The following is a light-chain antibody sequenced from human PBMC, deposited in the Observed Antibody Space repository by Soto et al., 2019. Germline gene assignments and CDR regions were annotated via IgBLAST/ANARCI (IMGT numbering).Light chain of an antibody. CDR1: QSISSY. CDR2: AAS. Sequence: DIQMTQSPSSLSASVEDRVIITCRASQSISSYLNWYQQKPGKAPKLLIYAASSLQSGVPSRFSGSGSGTDFNLTISSLQTEDFATYYCQQSYSTMWTFGQGTKVDIK. CDR3: QQSYSTMWT. V-gene: IGKV1-39*01. J-gene: IGKJ1*01.